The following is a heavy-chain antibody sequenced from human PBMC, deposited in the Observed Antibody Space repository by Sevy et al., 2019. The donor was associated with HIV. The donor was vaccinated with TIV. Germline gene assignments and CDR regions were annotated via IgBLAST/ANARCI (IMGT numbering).Heavy chain of an antibody. V-gene: IGHV5-51*01. Sequence: GESLKISCKISGYSFTSYCIGWVRLMTGKGLEWMGIFCPGDSDISYSPSFQGQVTISADKSISTVYLQWRSLKASDTAMYYCTRQGPSDGMDVWGRGTTVTVSS. J-gene: IGHJ6*02. CDR2: FCPGDSDI. CDR1: GYSFTSYC. CDR3: TRQGPSDGMDV.